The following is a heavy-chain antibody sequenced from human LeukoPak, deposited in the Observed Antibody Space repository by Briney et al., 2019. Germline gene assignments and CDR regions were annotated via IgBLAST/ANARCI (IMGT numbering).Heavy chain of an antibody. CDR1: GFTVRSNY. CDR2: IYRVGST. CDR3: ARIQVQQQLVHYYYYMDV. J-gene: IGHJ6*03. D-gene: IGHD6-13*01. V-gene: IGHV3-66*02. Sequence: PGRCPSLSSAASGFTVRSNYMSWVRQAPPQELAWVSVIYRVGSTYHATSVPGRFTISRHNSKHTLYLQMNSLRAEDTAVYYCARIQVQQQLVHYYYYMDVWGKGTTVTVSS.